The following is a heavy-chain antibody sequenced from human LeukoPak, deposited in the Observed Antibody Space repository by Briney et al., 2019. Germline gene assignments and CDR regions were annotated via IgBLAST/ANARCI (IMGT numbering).Heavy chain of an antibody. CDR2: TYYRSKWYN. V-gene: IGHV6-1*01. CDR3: ARVVGNGDST. CDR1: GDSVSSNSVT. D-gene: IGHD4-17*01. J-gene: IGHJ5*02. Sequence: SQTLSLTCAISGDSVSSNSVTWNWIRQSPSRGLEWLGRTYYRSKWYNDYAVSVKSRITINPDTSKNQFSLQLSSVTPEDTAVYYCARVVGNGDSTWGQGTLVTVSS.